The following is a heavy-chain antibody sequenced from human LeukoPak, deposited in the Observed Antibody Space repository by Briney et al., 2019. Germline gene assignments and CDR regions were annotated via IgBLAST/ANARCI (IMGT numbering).Heavy chain of an antibody. CDR3: AREHNYYVSSGPDY. V-gene: IGHV4-38-2*01. CDR1: GYSISSGYY. CDR2: IYHSGST. J-gene: IGHJ4*02. D-gene: IGHD3-22*01. Sequence: KTSETLSLTCGVSGYSISSGYYWGWIRQPPGKGLEWIGGIYHSGSTYYNPSPKSRVTISLDTSKNLFSLKLSSVTAADTAVYYCAREHNYYVSSGPDYWGQGTLVTVSS.